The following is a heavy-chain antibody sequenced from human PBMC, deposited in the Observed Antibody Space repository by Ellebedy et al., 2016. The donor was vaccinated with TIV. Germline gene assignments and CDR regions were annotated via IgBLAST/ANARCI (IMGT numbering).Heavy chain of an antibody. CDR1: GGSISSSNW. J-gene: IGHJ4*02. Sequence: SETLSLTXAVSGGSISSSNWWSWVRQPPGKGLEWIGEIYHSGSTNYNPSLKSRVTISVDKSKNHFSLKLSSVTAADTAVYYCARGYCSSISCFEYWGQGTLVTVSS. CDR2: IYHSGST. CDR3: ARGYCSSISCFEY. D-gene: IGHD2-2*01. V-gene: IGHV4-4*02.